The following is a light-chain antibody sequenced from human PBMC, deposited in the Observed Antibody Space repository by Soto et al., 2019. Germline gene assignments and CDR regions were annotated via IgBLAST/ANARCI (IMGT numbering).Light chain of an antibody. V-gene: IGKV3-15*01. CDR2: GAS. CDR1: QSISSE. J-gene: IGKJ2*01. CDR3: RQGHNWPLT. Sequence: EIVMTQSPATLSVSPGESATLSCRASQSISSELVWYQQKPGQPPRLLIYGASTRATGVPARFTSSGSGSDFTLANSGLQSEDFAVYYCRQGHNWPLTFGQGTRLEI.